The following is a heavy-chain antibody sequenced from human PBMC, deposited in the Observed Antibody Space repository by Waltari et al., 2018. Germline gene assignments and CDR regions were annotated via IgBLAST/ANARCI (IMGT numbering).Heavy chain of an antibody. CDR1: GYTFTSYD. V-gene: IGHV1-69*01. CDR2: IIPIFGTA. Sequence: QVQLVQSGAEVKKPGASVKVSCKASGYTFTSYDINWVRQAPGQGLEWMGGIIPIFGTANYAQKFQGRVTITADESTSTAYMELSSLRSEDTAVYYCARGGLGTVTFNWGQGTLVTVSS. D-gene: IGHD4-17*01. J-gene: IGHJ4*02. CDR3: ARGGLGTVTFN.